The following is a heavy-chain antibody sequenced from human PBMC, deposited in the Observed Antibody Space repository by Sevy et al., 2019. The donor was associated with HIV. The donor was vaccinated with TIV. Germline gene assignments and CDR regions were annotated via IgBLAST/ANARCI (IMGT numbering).Heavy chain of an antibody. Sequence: GGSLRLSCAASGFTFSSYGMHWVRQAPGKGMEWVAVIWYDGSNKYYAHSVKGRFTISRDNSKNTLYLQMNSLRAEDTAVYYCARDSGIYYYDSSGYYPGDLDYWGQGTLVTVSS. D-gene: IGHD3-22*01. V-gene: IGHV3-33*01. CDR3: ARDSGIYYYDSSGYYPGDLDY. CDR1: GFTFSSYG. J-gene: IGHJ4*02. CDR2: IWYDGSNK.